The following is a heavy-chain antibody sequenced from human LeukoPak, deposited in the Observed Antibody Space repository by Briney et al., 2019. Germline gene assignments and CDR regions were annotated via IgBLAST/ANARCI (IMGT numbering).Heavy chain of an antibody. V-gene: IGHV3-30*09. CDR2: ISYDEDNK. Sequence: GRSLRLSCAASGFPFSYYSMHWVRQAPGKGLEWVAVISYDEDNKYYADSVKGRFAISRDNSKDTLYLQMNSLRAGDTAVHYCARSPTRSLRVGEFDFWGQGTLVTVSS. CDR1: GFPFSYYS. D-gene: IGHD1-26*01. CDR3: ARSPTRSLRVGEFDF. J-gene: IGHJ4*02.